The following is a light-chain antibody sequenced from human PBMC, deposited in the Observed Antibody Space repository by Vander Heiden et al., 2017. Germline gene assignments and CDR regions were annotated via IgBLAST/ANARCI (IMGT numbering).Light chain of an antibody. CDR2: STT. V-gene: IGLV7-43*01. Sequence: QTEVTQDPSLTVSPGRTDTHTFASSTGAVTSGYDPSWFQQKPGQAPRPLIYSTTNKHSWTPARFSGSLLGGKAALTLSGVQPEDEAEYYCLLYYGGAQLVFGGGTKLTVL. CDR1: TGAVTSGYD. CDR3: LLYYGGAQLV. J-gene: IGLJ2*01.